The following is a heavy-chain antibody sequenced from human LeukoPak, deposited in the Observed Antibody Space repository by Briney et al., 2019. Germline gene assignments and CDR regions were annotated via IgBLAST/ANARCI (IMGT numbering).Heavy chain of an antibody. V-gene: IGHV3-23*01. CDR2: ISGSGGST. D-gene: IGHD3-3*01. J-gene: IGHJ4*02. Sequence: GGSLRLSCAASGLTFSSYAMSWVRQAPGKGLEWVSAISGSGGSTYYADSVKGRFTISRDNSKNTMYLQMNSLRAEDTAVYYCAKVVLAPDFWSGYYFDYWGQGTLVTVSS. CDR1: GLTFSSYA. CDR3: AKVVLAPDFWSGYYFDY.